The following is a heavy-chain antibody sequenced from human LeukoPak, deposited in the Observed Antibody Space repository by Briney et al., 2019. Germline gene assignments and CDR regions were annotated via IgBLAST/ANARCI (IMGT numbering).Heavy chain of an antibody. D-gene: IGHD6-6*01. Sequence: GGSPRLSCAASGFTFRSYEMNWVRQAPGKGLEWVSYISSGGSTIYYADSVKGRFTISRDNAKNSLYLQMNSLRVEDTAVYYCARGGGLAARPLDYWGQGTLVTVSS. CDR2: ISSGGSTI. J-gene: IGHJ4*02. V-gene: IGHV3-48*03. CDR3: ARGGGLAARPLDY. CDR1: GFTFRSYE.